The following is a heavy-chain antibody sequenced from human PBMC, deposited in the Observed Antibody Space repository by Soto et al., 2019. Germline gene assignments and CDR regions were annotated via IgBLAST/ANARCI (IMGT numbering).Heavy chain of an antibody. CDR3: ARQYYYGWGTNYNAYFDY. D-gene: IGHD3-10*01. CDR2: TYYRSKWYN. J-gene: IGHJ4*02. V-gene: IGHV6-1*01. Sequence: SQTLSLTCDISGDSVSSNNVAWNWIRQSPSRGLEWLGRTYYRSKWYNDYAISVKSRIIVNPDTSKNRFSLQLNSVTTEDTAMYYCARQYYYGWGTNYNAYFDYWGQGTMVTVSS. CDR1: GDSVSSNNVA.